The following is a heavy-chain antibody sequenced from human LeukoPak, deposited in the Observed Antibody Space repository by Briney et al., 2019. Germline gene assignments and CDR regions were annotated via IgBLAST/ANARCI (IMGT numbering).Heavy chain of an antibody. J-gene: IGHJ4*02. CDR1: GYSFTSYW. CDR3: ARAPPDKKKDFDWLFD. V-gene: IGHV5-51*01. CDR2: IYPGDSDT. Sequence: GESLKISCKGSGYSFTSYWIGWVRQMPGKGLEWMGIIYPGDSDTRYSPSFQGQVTISADKSISTAYLQWSSLKASDTAMYYCARAPPDKKKDFDWLFDWGQGTLVTVSS. D-gene: IGHD3-9*01.